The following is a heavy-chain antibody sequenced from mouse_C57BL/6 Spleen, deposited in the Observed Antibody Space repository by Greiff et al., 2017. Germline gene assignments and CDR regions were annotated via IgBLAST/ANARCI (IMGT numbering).Heavy chain of an antibody. CDR2: INSDGGSP. CDR1: EYAFPSHD. CDR3: ARHLGYYCTPCFAY. J-gene: IGHJ3*01. D-gene: IGHD2-1*01. Sequence: EVQLVEPGGGLVQPGESLKLSCESNEYAFPSHDMSWVRKTPEQRLELVSAINSDGGSPYYPDTMERRFIISRDNTKKTLYLQMSSLRSEDTALYYCARHLGYYCTPCFAYWGQGTLVTVSA. V-gene: IGHV5-2*01.